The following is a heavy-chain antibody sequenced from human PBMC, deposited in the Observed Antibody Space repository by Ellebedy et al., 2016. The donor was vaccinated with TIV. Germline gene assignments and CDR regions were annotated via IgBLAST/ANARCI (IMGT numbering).Heavy chain of an antibody. Sequence: MPSETLSLTCTVSIGSISTYYWSRIRQPPGKGLEWIGYISYSGSTDYHPSLKSRVTMSVDTSKNQFSLKLNSVTAADTAVYYCARRDGFDAFDIWGQGTIVTVSS. CDR1: IGSISTYY. V-gene: IGHV4-59*08. D-gene: IGHD5-24*01. CDR3: ARRDGFDAFDI. J-gene: IGHJ3*02. CDR2: ISYSGST.